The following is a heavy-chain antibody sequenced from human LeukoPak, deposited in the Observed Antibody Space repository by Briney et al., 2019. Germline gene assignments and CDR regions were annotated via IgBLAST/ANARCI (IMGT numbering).Heavy chain of an antibody. CDR1: EFTFSTYA. J-gene: IGHJ4*02. Sequence: GSLRLSCAASEFTFSTYAMNWVRQAPGKGLEWVSAISGSGGSTYYADSVKGRFTISRDNSKNTLYLQMNSLRAEDTAVYYCAKVAGYSYVGVYYFDYWAQGTLVTVSS. V-gene: IGHV3-23*01. CDR3: AKVAGYSYVGVYYFDY. D-gene: IGHD5-18*01. CDR2: ISGSGGST.